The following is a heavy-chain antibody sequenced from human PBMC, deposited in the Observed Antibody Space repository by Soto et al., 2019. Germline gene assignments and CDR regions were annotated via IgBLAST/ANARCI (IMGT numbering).Heavy chain of an antibody. CDR3: ARDRGNSYDRPYFDY. CDR2: IIPIFGNT. J-gene: IGHJ4*02. CDR1: GGKLIGYA. Sequence: SVKICCKASGGKLIGYAMSWVRESPGQGLEWMGGIIPIFGNTNYAQKLQGRVTMTTDTSTSTAYMELRSMRSDETAVYYCARDRGNSYDRPYFDYWGQGTLVTVSS. V-gene: IGHV1-18*01. D-gene: IGHD3-22*01.